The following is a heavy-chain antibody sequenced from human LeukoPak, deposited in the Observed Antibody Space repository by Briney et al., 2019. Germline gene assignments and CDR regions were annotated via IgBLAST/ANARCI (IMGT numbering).Heavy chain of an antibody. CDR1: GGSISSSNYY. CDR2: IYYSGST. Sequence: PSETLSLTCTVSGGSISSSNYYWGWIRQPPGKGLEWIGSIYYSGSTYYNPSLKSRVTISVDTSKNQFSLKLSSVTAADTAVYYCARQGSGYDILTGYYKAAFDIWGQGTMVTVSS. CDR3: ARQGSGYDILTGYYKAAFDI. J-gene: IGHJ3*02. D-gene: IGHD3-9*01. V-gene: IGHV4-39*01.